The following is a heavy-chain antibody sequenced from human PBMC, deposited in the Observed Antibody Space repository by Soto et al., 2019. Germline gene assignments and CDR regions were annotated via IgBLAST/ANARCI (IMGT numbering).Heavy chain of an antibody. Sequence: GGSLRLSCAASGFIFNSYWMHWVRQAPGKGLVWVSRINTDESSRSYADSVKGRFTISRDNAKNTLYLQMNSLRAEGTAVYFCAKGDCSGGSCYFSAFDIWGQGTMVTVSS. CDR1: GFIFNSYW. J-gene: IGHJ3*02. CDR2: INTDESSR. CDR3: AKGDCSGGSCYFSAFDI. D-gene: IGHD2-15*01. V-gene: IGHV3-74*01.